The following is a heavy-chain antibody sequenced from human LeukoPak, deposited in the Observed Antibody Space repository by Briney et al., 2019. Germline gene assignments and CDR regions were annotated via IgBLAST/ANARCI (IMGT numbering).Heavy chain of an antibody. J-gene: IGHJ2*01. CDR2: IYYSGST. V-gene: IGHV4-59*01. Sequence: PSETLSLTCTVSGGSISSYYWSWIRQPPGKELEWIGYIYYSGSTNYNPSLKSRVTISVDTSKNQFSLKLSSVTAADTAVYYCARREGHYYGSGSYYTWYFDLWGRGTLVTVSS. CDR3: ARREGHYYGSGSYYTWYFDL. CDR1: GGSISSYY. D-gene: IGHD3-10*01.